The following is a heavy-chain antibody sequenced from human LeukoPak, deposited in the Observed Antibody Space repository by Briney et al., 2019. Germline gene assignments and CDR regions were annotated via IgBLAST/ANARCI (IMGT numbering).Heavy chain of an antibody. D-gene: IGHD5-24*01. CDR1: GFTFRRHG. CDR2: IWHDGSNK. Sequence: PGGSLRHSCAASGFTFRRHGMHWVRQAPGKGLERVAVIWHDGSNKYYADSVKGRFTISRDNSKNTLYLQMNSLRAEDTAVYLCARSLEIATRVGDYLGQGTLVTVSS. J-gene: IGHJ4*02. V-gene: IGHV3-33*01. CDR3: ARSLEIATRVGDY.